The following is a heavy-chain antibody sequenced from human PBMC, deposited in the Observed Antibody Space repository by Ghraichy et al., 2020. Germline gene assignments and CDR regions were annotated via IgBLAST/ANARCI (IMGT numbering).Heavy chain of an antibody. Sequence: SETLSLTCAVSGGSISSGGYSWSWIRQPPGKGLEWIGYIYHSGSTYYNPSLKSRVTISVDRSKNQFSLKLSSVTAADTAVYYCARGFDGDSALDYWGQGTLVTVSS. D-gene: IGHD4-17*01. V-gene: IGHV4-30-2*01. CDR3: ARGFDGDSALDY. CDR1: GGSISSGGYS. J-gene: IGHJ4*02. CDR2: IYHSGST.